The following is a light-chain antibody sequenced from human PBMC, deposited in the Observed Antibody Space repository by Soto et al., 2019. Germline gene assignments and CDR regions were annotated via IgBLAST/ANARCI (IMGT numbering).Light chain of an antibody. CDR3: SSFAGNNNVV. V-gene: IGLV2-8*01. J-gene: IGLJ2*01. CDR1: SSDVGGYNY. CDR2: EVS. Sequence: QSVLTQPPSASGSPGQSVTISCTGTSSDVGGYNYVSWYQQHPGKAPKLMISEVSKRPSGVPDRFSGPKSGNTASLTVSGLQAEDEADYYCSSFAGNNNVVFGGGNKLTVL.